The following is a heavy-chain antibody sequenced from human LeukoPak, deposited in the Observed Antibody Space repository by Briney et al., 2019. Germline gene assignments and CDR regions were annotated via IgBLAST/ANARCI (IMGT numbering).Heavy chain of an antibody. CDR1: GYTFTSYY. Sequence: ASVKVSCKASGYTFTSYYMHWVRQAPGQGLEWMGIINPSGGSTSYAQKFQGRVTMTRDTSTSTVYMELSSLRSEDTAVYYCARDYDYVWGSYRSAEYWGQGTLVTVSS. D-gene: IGHD3-16*02. CDR2: INPSGGST. V-gene: IGHV1-46*01. J-gene: IGHJ4*02. CDR3: ARDYDYVWGSYRSAEY.